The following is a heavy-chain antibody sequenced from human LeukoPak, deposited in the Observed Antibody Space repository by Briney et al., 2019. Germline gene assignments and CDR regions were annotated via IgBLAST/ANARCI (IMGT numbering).Heavy chain of an antibody. CDR2: IRSKANGGTA. CDR1: GFTFSSAW. CDR3: TTVGYGGNSLDN. V-gene: IGHV3-15*01. J-gene: IGHJ4*02. D-gene: IGHD4-23*01. Sequence: GGSLRLSCAASGFTFSSAWMNWVRQVPGKGLEWAGRIRSKANGGTADYAAPVKGRFTISRDDSKNTLYLQMNSLKTEDTGVYYCTTVGYGGNSLDNWGQGTLVTVSS.